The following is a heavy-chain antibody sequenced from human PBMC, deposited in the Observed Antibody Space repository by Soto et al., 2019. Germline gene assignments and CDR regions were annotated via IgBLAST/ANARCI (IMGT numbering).Heavy chain of an antibody. CDR1: GYTFTSYG. CDR2: ISAYNGNT. CDR3: VRASPYYDSRGYPTYWYFDL. J-gene: IGHJ2*01. V-gene: IGHV1-18*01. D-gene: IGHD3-22*01. Sequence: ASVKVSCKASGYTFTSYGISWVRQAPGQGLEWMGWISAYNGNTNYAQTLQGRVTMTTDTSTSTAYMELRSLRSDDTAEYYCVRASPYYDSRGYPTYWYFDLWGRGTLVTVSS.